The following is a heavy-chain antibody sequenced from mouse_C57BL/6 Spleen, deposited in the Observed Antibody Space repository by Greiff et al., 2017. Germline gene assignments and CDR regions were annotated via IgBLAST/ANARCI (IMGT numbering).Heavy chain of an antibody. CDR2: IRNKANGYTT. CDR1: GFTFTDYY. J-gene: IGHJ2*01. CDR3: ARAVSSHYFGY. V-gene: IGHV7-3*04. Sequence: DVHLVESGGGLVQPGGSLSLSCAASGFTFTDYYMSWVRQPPGKALEWLGLIRNKANGYTTEYSASVKGRFTISRANSQSILYLQMNAVRAEYSATYYCARAVSSHYFGYWGQGTTLTVSS. D-gene: IGHD1-1*01.